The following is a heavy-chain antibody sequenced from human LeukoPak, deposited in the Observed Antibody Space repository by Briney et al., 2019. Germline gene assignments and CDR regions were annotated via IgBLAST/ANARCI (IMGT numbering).Heavy chain of an antibody. V-gene: IGHV3-30*03. CDR1: GFTFSSYG. Sequence: GGSLRLSCAASGFTFSSYGTHWVRQAPGKGLEWVAGTSYDGGNKYYADSVKGRFTISRDNPKNTLYLQMNSLRADDTAVYYCARETNSGWLFFDYWGQGTLVTVSS. CDR3: ARETNSGWLFFDY. CDR2: TSYDGGNK. D-gene: IGHD6-19*01. J-gene: IGHJ4*02.